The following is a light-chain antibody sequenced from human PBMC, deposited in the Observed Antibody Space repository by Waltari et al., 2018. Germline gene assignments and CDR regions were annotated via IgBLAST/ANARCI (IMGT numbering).Light chain of an antibody. V-gene: IGLV2-14*03. CDR3: SSYTNTNTLV. CDR1: SNDVGVYNY. J-gene: IGLJ2*01. Sequence: QSALTQPASVSGSPGQSITISCTGTSNDVGVYNYVSWYQHLPGKAPKLIIYDVSRCPSGVSNRFSGSKSGNTASLTISGLQAEDEADYYCSSYTNTNTLVFGGGTKVTVL. CDR2: DVS.